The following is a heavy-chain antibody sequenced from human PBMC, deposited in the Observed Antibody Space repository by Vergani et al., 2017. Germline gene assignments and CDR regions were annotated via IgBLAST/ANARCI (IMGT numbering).Heavy chain of an antibody. Sequence: QVQLVQSGAEVKKPGASVKVSCKASGYTFTSYDISWVRQAPGQGLEWMGGIIPIFGTANYAQKFQGRVTITADESTSTAYMELSSLRSEDTAVYYCARDLVGYSYGSYWGQGTLVTVSS. D-gene: IGHD5-18*01. J-gene: IGHJ4*02. CDR2: IIPIFGTA. V-gene: IGHV1-69*01. CDR1: GYTFTSYD. CDR3: ARDLVGYSYGSY.